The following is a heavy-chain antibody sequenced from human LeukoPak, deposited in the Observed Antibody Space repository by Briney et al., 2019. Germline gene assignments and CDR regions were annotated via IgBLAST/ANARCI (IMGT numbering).Heavy chain of an antibody. CDR1: GFTFSSYS. CDR3: ARDRALEGTATTYPTPCDY. V-gene: IGHV3-21*01. Sequence: GGSLRLSCAVSGFTFSSYSMNWVRQAPGKGLEWVSSISSSSYVYYADSVKGRFTISRDNAKNSLYLQMNSLRAEDTAVYYCARDRALEGTATTYPTPCDYWGQGTLVAVSS. CDR2: ISSSSYV. J-gene: IGHJ4*02. D-gene: IGHD4-17*01.